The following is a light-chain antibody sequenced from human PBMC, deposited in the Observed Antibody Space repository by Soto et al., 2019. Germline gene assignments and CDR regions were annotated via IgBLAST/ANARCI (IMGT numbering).Light chain of an antibody. Sequence: DIQLTQSPSSLSASVGDRVTITCRASQTIRNYLNWYQQKPGEAPKALIYTASSLQPGVPSRFSGSGSGTDFTLTISSLQPEDFATYYCQQSYSSLYSFGQGTKLEIK. CDR3: QQSYSSLYS. CDR1: QTIRNY. V-gene: IGKV1-39*01. J-gene: IGKJ2*03. CDR2: TAS.